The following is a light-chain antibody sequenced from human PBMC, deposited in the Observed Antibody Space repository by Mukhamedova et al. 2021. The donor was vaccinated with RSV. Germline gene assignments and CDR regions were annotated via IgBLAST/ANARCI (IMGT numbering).Light chain of an antibody. J-gene: IGKJ2*01. CDR3: QQYYTRMYT. V-gene: IGKV3-15*01. CDR2: GAS. Sequence: GERATLSCRASQSVSSNLAWYQQKPGQAPRLLIYGASTRATGIPARFSGSGSGTEFTLTISSMQSEDFAVYYCQQYYTRMYTFGQ. CDR1: QSVSSN.